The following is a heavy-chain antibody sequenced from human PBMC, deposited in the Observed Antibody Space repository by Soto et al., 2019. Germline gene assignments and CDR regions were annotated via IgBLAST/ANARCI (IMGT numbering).Heavy chain of an antibody. Sequence: GGSLRLSCAAFGLTLSTSSMNWVRQAPGKGLEWVATISATGGSTYYADSVKGRFTISRDNSKNTLYLQMNGLRVEDTAVYYCAKDRLAGNFEYWGQGTQVTVPS. V-gene: IGHV3-23*01. CDR1: GLTLSTSS. J-gene: IGHJ4*02. CDR2: ISATGGST. CDR3: AKDRLAGNFEY.